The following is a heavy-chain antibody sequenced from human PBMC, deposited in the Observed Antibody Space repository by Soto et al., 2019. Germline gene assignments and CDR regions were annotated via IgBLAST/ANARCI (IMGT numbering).Heavy chain of an antibody. CDR3: ARVRFGEWGYAMDV. CDR2: ISSSGSSI. D-gene: IGHD3-10*01. Sequence: QVQLVESGGGLVKPGGSLRLSCAASGLTFSDCYMNWIRQAPGKGLEWVSYISSSGSSINYADSVKGRFTISRDNAKNSLDLQMNSLRAEDTAMYYCARVRFGEWGYAMDVWGQGTTVTVSS. CDR1: GLTFSDCY. V-gene: IGHV3-11*01. J-gene: IGHJ6*02.